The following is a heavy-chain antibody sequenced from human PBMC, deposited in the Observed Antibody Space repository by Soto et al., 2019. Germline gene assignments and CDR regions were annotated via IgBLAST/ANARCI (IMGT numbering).Heavy chain of an antibody. CDR3: ARGVLY. Sequence: QVQLQESGPGLVKPSQTLSLTCTVSGGSISSGGYFWSWIRQPPGKGLEWMGNIFYSGTTYYNPYLKSRVTISVDTSKNQFSLKLSSVTAAATAVYFCARGVLYWGQGTLVTVSS. CDR2: IFYSGTT. J-gene: IGHJ4*02. V-gene: IGHV4-31*03. CDR1: GGSISSGGYF. D-gene: IGHD1-1*01.